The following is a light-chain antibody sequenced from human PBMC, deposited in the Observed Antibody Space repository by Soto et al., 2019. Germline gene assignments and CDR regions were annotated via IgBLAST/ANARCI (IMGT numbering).Light chain of an antibody. Sequence: EIVMTQSPATLSVSPGERATLSCRASQSVSSNLAWYQQKPGQAPRLLMYGASTRATGIPDRFSGSGSGTEFTLLISSLQSEDFAVYYCQQHNNWPPWTFGQGTKVEIK. CDR2: GAS. CDR1: QSVSSN. V-gene: IGKV3-15*01. CDR3: QQHNNWPPWT. J-gene: IGKJ1*01.